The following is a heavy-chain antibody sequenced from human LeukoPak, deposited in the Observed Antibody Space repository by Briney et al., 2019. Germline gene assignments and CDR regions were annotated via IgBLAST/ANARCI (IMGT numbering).Heavy chain of an antibody. V-gene: IGHV4-59*08. J-gene: IGHJ3*02. CDR2: IYYSGSS. D-gene: IGHD2-15*01. Sequence: SETLSLTCTVSGGSISSYYWSRIRQPPGKGLEWIGYIYYSGSSNCNPSLKSRVTMSVDTSKNQFSLKLRSVTAADTAVYYCARMVIRAYCSGGSCYEHAFDIWGQGTMVTVSS. CDR3: ARMVIRAYCSGGSCYEHAFDI. CDR1: GGSISSYY.